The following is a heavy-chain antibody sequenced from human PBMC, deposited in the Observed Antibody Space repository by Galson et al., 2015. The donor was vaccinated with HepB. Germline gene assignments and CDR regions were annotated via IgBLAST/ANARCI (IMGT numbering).Heavy chain of an antibody. J-gene: IGHJ5*02. CDR2: INSDGSST. CDR3: ARDLAIPSRSRNWFDP. CDR1: GFTFSSYW. Sequence: SLRLSCAASGFTFSSYWMHWVRQAPGKGLVWVSHINSDGSSTSYADSVKGRFTISRDNAKNTLYLQMNSLRAEDTAVYYCARDLAIPSRSRNWFDPWGQGTLVTVSS. D-gene: IGHD2-21*01. V-gene: IGHV3-74*01.